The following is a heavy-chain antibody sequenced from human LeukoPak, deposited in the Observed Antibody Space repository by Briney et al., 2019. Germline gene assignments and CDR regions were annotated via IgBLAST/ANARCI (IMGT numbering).Heavy chain of an antibody. D-gene: IGHD3-3*01. CDR2: ITYSGNS. CDR3: ARISGVALSGAMADYYHMDV. V-gene: IGHV4-31*03. CDR1: GASVGSGTYY. J-gene: IGHJ6*03. Sequence: PSETLSLTCTVSGASVGSGTYYWTWIRQHPEKGLDWIRYITYSGNSYYNPSLQSRVTISADTSRNQFSLKVNSVTAADTAMYYCARISGVALSGAMADYYHMDVWGKGTTVTVSS.